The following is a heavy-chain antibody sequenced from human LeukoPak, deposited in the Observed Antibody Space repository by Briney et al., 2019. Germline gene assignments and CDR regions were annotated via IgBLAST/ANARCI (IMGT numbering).Heavy chain of an antibody. CDR2: ISSSSSYI. CDR3: ARVVVIAPYDAFDI. J-gene: IGHJ3*02. Sequence: PGGSLRLSXAASGFTFRSYSMNWVRQSPGKGLEWLSSISSSSSYIYYADSVKGRFTISRDNAKNSLYLQMNSLRAEDTAVYYCARVVVIAPYDAFDIWGQGTMVTVSS. D-gene: IGHD2-21*01. V-gene: IGHV3-21*01. CDR1: GFTFRSYS.